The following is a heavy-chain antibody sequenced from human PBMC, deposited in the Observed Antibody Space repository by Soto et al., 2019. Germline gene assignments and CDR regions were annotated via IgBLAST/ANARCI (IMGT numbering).Heavy chain of an antibody. Sequence: ASLKVYCNTSGYTFTSYDINWVRQTTGQGLEWMGWMNPNSGNTGYAQKFQGRVTMTRNTSISTAYMELSSLRSEDTAVYYCARGHRQQQLVGRAGKGTGYYFDYWGQGTVVTV. J-gene: IGHJ4*02. CDR1: GYTFTSYD. CDR2: MNPNSGNT. V-gene: IGHV1-8*01. D-gene: IGHD6-13*01. CDR3: ARGHRQQQLVGRAGKGTGYYFDY.